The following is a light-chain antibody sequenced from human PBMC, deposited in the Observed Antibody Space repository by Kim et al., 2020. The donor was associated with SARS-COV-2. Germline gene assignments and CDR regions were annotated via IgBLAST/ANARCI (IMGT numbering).Light chain of an antibody. J-gene: IGLJ3*02. Sequence: PGGTVTLTCASSTGAVTSGYFPTWFQQKPGQAPRALIHNTTNKHSWTPARFSGSLLGGKPALTLSGVQPEDEAEYYCLLYYAGAQVFGGGTQLTVL. V-gene: IGLV7-43*01. CDR1: TGAVTSGYF. CDR2: NTT. CDR3: LLYYAGAQV.